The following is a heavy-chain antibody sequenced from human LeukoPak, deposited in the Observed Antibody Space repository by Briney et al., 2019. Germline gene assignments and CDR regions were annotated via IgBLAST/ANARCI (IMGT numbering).Heavy chain of an antibody. CDR2: IYSDGNT. Sequence: PGGSLRLSCAASGLTVSRNYMSWIRQAPGKGLEWVSVIYSDGNTKYADSVKGRFTISRDNSKNMVYLQMDSLRAEDTAVYYCAQPHDYGGSWGQGTLVTVSS. D-gene: IGHD4-23*01. CDR1: GLTVSRNY. CDR3: AQPHDYGGS. J-gene: IGHJ4*02. V-gene: IGHV3-53*01.